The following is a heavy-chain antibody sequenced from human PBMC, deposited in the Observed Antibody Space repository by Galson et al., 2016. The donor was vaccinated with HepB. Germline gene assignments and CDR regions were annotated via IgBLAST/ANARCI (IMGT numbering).Heavy chain of an antibody. Sequence: SLRLSCAASGFTFSTYGMHWVRQAPGRGLEWVAITSYDGSNKHYADSVKGRFTISRDNAKNSVYLQMNSLRDEDTAVYYCAREYGGHYYGSGSLDWGQGTLVTVSS. CDR2: TSYDGSNK. V-gene: IGHV3-30*03. CDR1: GFTFSTYG. J-gene: IGHJ4*02. CDR3: AREYGGHYYGSGSLD. D-gene: IGHD3-10*01.